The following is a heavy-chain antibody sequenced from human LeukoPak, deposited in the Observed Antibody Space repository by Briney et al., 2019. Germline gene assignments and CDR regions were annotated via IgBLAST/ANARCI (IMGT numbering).Heavy chain of an antibody. Sequence: SETLSLTCTVSGGSVSGGSYYWSWIRQPPGKGLEWIGYIYYSGSTNYNPSLKSRVTISVDTSKNQFSLKLSSVTAADTAVYYCARVLRYFDWLQGAFDIWGQGTMVTVSS. CDR2: IYYSGST. J-gene: IGHJ3*02. D-gene: IGHD3-9*01. CDR3: ARVLRYFDWLQGAFDI. V-gene: IGHV4-61*01. CDR1: GGSVSGGSYY.